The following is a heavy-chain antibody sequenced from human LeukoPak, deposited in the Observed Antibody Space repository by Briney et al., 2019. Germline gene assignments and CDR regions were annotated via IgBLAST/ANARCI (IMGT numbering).Heavy chain of an antibody. CDR2: IYHSGST. Sequence: SETLSLTCTVSGYSISSGYYWGWIRQPPGKGLEWIGSIYHSGSTYYNPSLKSRVTISVDTSKNQFSLKLSSVTAADTAVYYCARGRGYSSSSYYFDYWGQGTLVTVSS. J-gene: IGHJ4*02. CDR1: GYSISSGYY. CDR3: ARGRGYSSSSYYFDY. D-gene: IGHD6-6*01. V-gene: IGHV4-38-2*02.